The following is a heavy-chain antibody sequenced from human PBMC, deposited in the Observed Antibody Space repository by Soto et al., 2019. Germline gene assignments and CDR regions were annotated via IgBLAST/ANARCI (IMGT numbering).Heavy chain of an antibody. D-gene: IGHD6-13*01. CDR3: ARSAKYAAASTIGY. J-gene: IGHJ4*02. CDR1: GYTFTSYG. CDR2: ISAYNGNT. Sequence: ASVKVSCKASGYTFTSYGISWVRQAPGQGLEWMGWISAYNGNTNYAQKLQGRVTMTTDTSTSTAYMELRSLRSDDTAVYYCARSAKYAAASTIGYWGKGTLVTVSS. V-gene: IGHV1-18*01.